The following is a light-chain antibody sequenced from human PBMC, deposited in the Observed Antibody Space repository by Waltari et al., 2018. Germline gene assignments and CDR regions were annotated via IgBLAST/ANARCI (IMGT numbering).Light chain of an antibody. CDR3: WSYDTSLSVV. CDR2: GST. CDR1: GSNIWAGTN. Sequence: QSVLTQPPSVSRAPGPGVTISFPWGGSNIWAGTNVSWSQHLPRAAPKPLIYGSTSRPSGVPARFFGSTSGTSASLAITGLQAEDEADYYCWSYDTSLSVVFGGGTKLTVL. J-gene: IGLJ3*02. V-gene: IGLV1-40*01.